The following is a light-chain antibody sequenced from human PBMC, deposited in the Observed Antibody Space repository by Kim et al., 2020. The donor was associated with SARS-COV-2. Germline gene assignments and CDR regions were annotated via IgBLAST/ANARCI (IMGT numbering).Light chain of an antibody. J-gene: IGKJ1*01. CDR3: KQCKGAPWT. CDR2: AAS. V-gene: IGKV1-27*01. CDR1: QGISNY. Sequence: ASVGDRVTITCRESQGISNYLAWYQQKPGKVPKLLIYAASALRSGVPSRLSGSGSGTDFTLSITSLQPEDVAVYYCKQCKGAPWTFGHGTKVEIK.